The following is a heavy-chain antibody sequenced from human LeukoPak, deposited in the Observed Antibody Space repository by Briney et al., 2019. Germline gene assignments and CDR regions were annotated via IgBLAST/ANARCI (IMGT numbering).Heavy chain of an antibody. CDR2: ISGSGSTI. J-gene: IGHJ4*02. CDR1: GFTFSSYE. CDR3: VSAXGGLLDY. Sequence: GGPLRLSCAASGFTFSSYEMNWVRQAPGKGLEWVSYISGSGSTIYYADSVKGRFTISRDNAKISLYLQMNSLRAEDTAIYYXVSAXGGLLDYWGQGILVTVSS. D-gene: IGHD3-16*01. V-gene: IGHV3-48*03.